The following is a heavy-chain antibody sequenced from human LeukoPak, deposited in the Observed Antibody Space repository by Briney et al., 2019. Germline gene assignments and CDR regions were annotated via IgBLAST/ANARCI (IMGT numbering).Heavy chain of an antibody. CDR1: GFTFSSYS. D-gene: IGHD3-10*01. V-gene: IGHV3-48*02. Sequence: GGSLRLSCAASGFTFSSYSMNWVRQAPGKGLEWVSYISSSSSTIYYADSVKGRFTISRDNAKNSLYLQMNSLRDEDMAVYYCARVSRHRSHPRDNPIDYWGQGTLVTVSS. CDR2: ISSSSSTI. CDR3: ARVSRHRSHPRDNPIDY. J-gene: IGHJ4*02.